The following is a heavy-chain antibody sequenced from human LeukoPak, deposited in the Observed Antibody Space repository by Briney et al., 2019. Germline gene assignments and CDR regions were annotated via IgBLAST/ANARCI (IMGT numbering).Heavy chain of an antibody. J-gene: IGHJ3*01. D-gene: IGHD1-1*01. V-gene: IGHV1-2*02. CDR2: INPNDGAT. Sequence: GASVKVSCRTSGYTFAAYYIHWVRQAPGQGLEWLGWINPNDGATNYAQTFRGRVTMTRDTAINTIYVELNRLRSDDTAVYYCARYGDTTGTTFDALDLWGPGTMVTVSS. CDR3: ARYGDTTGTTFDALDL. CDR1: GYTFAAYY.